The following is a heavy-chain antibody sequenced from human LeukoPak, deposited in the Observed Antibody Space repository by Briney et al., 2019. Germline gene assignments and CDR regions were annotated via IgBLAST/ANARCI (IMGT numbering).Heavy chain of an antibody. J-gene: IGHJ4*02. CDR2: ISWNSGSI. CDR3: AKDREWELPKMGYFDY. V-gene: IGHV3-9*01. D-gene: IGHD1-26*01. CDR1: GFTFDDYA. Sequence: GGSLRLSCAASGFTFDDYAMHWVRQAPGKGLEWVSGISWNSGSIGYADSVKGRFTISRDNAKNSLYLQMNSLRAEDTALYYCAKDREWELPKMGYFDYWGQGTLVTVSS.